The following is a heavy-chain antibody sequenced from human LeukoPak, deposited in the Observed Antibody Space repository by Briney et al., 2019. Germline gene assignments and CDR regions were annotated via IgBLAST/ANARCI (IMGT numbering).Heavy chain of an antibody. D-gene: IGHD5-12*01. V-gene: IGHV3-74*01. J-gene: IGHJ4*02. CDR1: GFTFSTYS. Sequence: GGSLRLSCAASGFTFSTYSMNWVRQAPGKGLVWVSRINTDGSSTSYADSVKGRFTISRDNAKNTLYLQMNSLKAEDTAFYYCASGYSGYGVGYWGQGTLVTVSS. CDR3: ASGYSGYGVGY. CDR2: INTDGSST.